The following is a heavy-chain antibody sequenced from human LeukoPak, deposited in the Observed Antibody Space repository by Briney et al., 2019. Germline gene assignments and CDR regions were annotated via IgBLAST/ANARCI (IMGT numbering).Heavy chain of an antibody. CDR3: ARDKGIFDDILTGPDAFDI. J-gene: IGHJ3*02. Sequence: GGSLRLACAASGFTFSSYSMNWVRQAPGKGLEWVSSISSSSSYIYYADSVKGRFTISRDNAKNSLYLQMNSLRAEDTAVYYCARDKGIFDDILTGPDAFDIWGQGTMVTVSS. CDR2: ISSSSSYI. D-gene: IGHD3-9*01. CDR1: GFTFSSYS. V-gene: IGHV3-21*01.